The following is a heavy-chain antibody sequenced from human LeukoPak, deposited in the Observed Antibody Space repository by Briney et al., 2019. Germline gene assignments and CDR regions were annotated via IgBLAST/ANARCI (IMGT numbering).Heavy chain of an antibody. V-gene: IGHV3-11*04. D-gene: IGHD6-19*01. Sequence: PGGSLRLSCAASGFIFSDYYMSWIRQAPGKGLEWVSYISSSGSTIYYADSVEGRFTISRDNAKNSLHLQMNSLRVEDTAVYYCAGEAEAGTDYWGQGTLVTVSS. CDR2: ISSSGSTI. CDR3: AGEAEAGTDY. CDR1: GFIFSDYY. J-gene: IGHJ4*02.